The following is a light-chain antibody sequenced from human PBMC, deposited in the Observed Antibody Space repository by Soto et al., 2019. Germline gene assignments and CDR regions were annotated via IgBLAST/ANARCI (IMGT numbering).Light chain of an antibody. J-gene: IGLJ1*01. CDR2: DVS. Sequence: QSALTQPASVSGSPGQSITISCTGTSSDVGGYNYVSWYQQHPGKAPKLMIYDVSNRPSGVSNRFSGSRSGNTASLTISGLQAEDEAVYYCTSYTSSANYVFGTGTKLTVL. CDR3: TSYTSSANYV. V-gene: IGLV2-14*01. CDR1: SSDVGGYNY.